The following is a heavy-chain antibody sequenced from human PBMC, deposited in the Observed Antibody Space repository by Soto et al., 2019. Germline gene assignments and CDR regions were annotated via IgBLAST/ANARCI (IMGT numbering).Heavy chain of an antibody. CDR2: IIPIFGTA. CDR1: VGTFSSYA. V-gene: IGHV1-69*01. D-gene: IGHD4-17*01. CDR3: AREWTNGDYYYYYGRDV. J-gene: IGHJ6*02. Sequence: QVQLVQSGAEVKKPGSSVKVSCKASVGTFSSYAISWVRQAPGQGLEWMGGIIPIFGTANYAQKFQGRVTIPANESTSTAYMELSSLRSEDTAVYYCAREWTNGDYYYYYGRDVWGQGTTVTVSS.